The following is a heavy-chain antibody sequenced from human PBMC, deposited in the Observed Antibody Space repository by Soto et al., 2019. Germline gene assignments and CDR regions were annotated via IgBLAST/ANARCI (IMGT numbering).Heavy chain of an antibody. CDR3: ARAYSDAFDI. CDR2: ISSSGTGI. D-gene: IGHD2-15*01. Sequence: QVQLVESGGGLVKPGGSLRLSCAASGFTLRDYYMTWIRQAPGKGLEWVSYISSSGTGIYYADSVKGRFTISRDNAKNSLYLVMSSLRAEDTAVYYCARAYSDAFDIWGQGTMVTVSS. CDR1: GFTLRDYY. J-gene: IGHJ3*02. V-gene: IGHV3-11*01.